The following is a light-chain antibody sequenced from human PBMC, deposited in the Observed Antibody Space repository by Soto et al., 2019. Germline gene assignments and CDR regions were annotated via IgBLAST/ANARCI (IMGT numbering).Light chain of an antibody. CDR1: QSVRSN. V-gene: IGKV3-15*01. CDR3: QQYNNWPLS. CDR2: GAS. J-gene: IGKJ4*01. Sequence: MTQASATRVDSGGGRTTLSCRASQSVRSNLAWYQQKPGQAPRLLIYGASTTATGIPARFSGSGSGTEFTLTFSSLQSEDFAVYYCQQYNNWPLSFGGGTKVDIK.